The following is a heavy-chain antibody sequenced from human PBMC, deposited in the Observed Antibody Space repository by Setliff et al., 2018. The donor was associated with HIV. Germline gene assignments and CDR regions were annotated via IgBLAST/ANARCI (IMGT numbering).Heavy chain of an antibody. D-gene: IGHD3-22*01. CDR3: ARARRDSYDRGRRNHYYIDV. Sequence: PGESLKISCAASGFIFSNYWMTWVRQAPGKGLEWVANIKQDGSEKYYVDSVKGRFTLSRDNAKNSLYLQMNSLRAEDTAVYYCARARRDSYDRGRRNHYYIDVWGKGTTVTVS. CDR1: GFIFSNYW. CDR2: IKQDGSEK. J-gene: IGHJ6*03. V-gene: IGHV3-7*03.